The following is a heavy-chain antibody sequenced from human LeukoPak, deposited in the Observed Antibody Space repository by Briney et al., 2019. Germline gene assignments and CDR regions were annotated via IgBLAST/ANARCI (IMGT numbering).Heavy chain of an antibody. CDR3: ARQNDYIHDY. D-gene: IGHD4-11*01. J-gene: IGHJ4*02. Sequence: GGSLRLSCAASGFTFSSYGMHWVRQAPGKGLEWVAVIWYDGSNKYYADSVKGRFTISRDNSRNTLYLQMDSLRAEDTAVYYCARQNDYIHDYWGQGTLVTVSS. V-gene: IGHV3-33*01. CDR1: GFTFSSYG. CDR2: IWYDGSNK.